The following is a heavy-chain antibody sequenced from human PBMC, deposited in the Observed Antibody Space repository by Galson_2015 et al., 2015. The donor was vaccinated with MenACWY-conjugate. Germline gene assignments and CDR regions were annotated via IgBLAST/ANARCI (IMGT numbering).Heavy chain of an antibody. CDR3: TRLRGDYIPFDY. J-gene: IGHJ4*02. Sequence: LSCAASWFPFRFSSLPWFLPSSGKGLEWVGRIRSKANSYATVYAASVKGRFTISRDDSKNTAYLQMNSLKTEDTAVYYCTRLRGDYIPFDYWGQGTLVTVSS. D-gene: IGHD4-17*01. V-gene: IGHV3-73*01. CDR1: WFPFRFSS. CDR2: IRSKANSYAT.